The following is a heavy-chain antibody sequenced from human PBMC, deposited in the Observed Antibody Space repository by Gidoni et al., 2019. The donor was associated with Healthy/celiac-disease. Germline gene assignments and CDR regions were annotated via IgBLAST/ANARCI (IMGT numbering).Heavy chain of an antibody. CDR2: FDTEDGET. J-gene: IGHJ2*01. CDR1: GDTLTEFS. D-gene: IGHD6-19*01. CDR3: ATVGRSSSMWYFDL. Sequence: QVQLVQSGAEVKKPGAAVNVSCKGSGDTLTEFSMHWVRQAPGKGLEWMGGFDTEDGETIYAQMFQGRVTMSDDTSTDTAYMEMSSLGSEDTAEYYCATVGRSSSMWYFDLWGRGTLVTVSS. V-gene: IGHV1-24*01.